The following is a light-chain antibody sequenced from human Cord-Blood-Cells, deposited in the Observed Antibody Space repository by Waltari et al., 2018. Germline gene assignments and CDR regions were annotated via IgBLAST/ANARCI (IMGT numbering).Light chain of an antibody. J-gene: IGKJ1*01. CDR1: QSISSW. Sequence: DIQMTQSPSTLSASVGDRVTITCRASQSISSWLAWYQQKPEKAPKLLIYKASSLESGVRTRCSSRGSGTEFTLTISRLQPDDFATYYSQQYNSYSWTFGQGTKVEIK. CDR3: QQYNSYSWT. CDR2: KAS. V-gene: IGKV1-5*03.